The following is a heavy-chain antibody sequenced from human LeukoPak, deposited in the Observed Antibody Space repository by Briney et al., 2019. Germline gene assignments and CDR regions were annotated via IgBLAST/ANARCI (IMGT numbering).Heavy chain of an antibody. CDR2: IIPIFGTA. Sequence: SVKVSCKASGGTFSSYAISWVRQAPGQGLEWMGGIIPIFGTANNAQKFQGRVTITADEYPSTAYMELSSLRAEDTAVYYCASSLGYCSSTSCLDYGYWGQGTLVTVSS. J-gene: IGHJ4*02. CDR1: GGTFSSYA. D-gene: IGHD2-2*01. CDR3: ASSLGYCSSTSCLDYGY. V-gene: IGHV1-69*01.